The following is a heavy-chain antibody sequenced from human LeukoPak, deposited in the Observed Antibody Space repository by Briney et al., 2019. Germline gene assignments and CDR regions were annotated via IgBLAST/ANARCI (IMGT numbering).Heavy chain of an antibody. V-gene: IGHV4-4*07. J-gene: IGHJ4*02. CDR2: IYTSGTT. CDR1: GGSISSYY. D-gene: IGHD3-3*01. Sequence: SETLSLTCTVSGGSISSYYWSWTRQPAGKGLEWIGRIYTSGTTNYNPSLKSRVTISVDTSKNQFSLKLTSVTAADTAVYYCARDSGHYDFWSAYYTGPFDYWGQGTLVTVSS. CDR3: ARDSGHYDFWSAYYTGPFDY.